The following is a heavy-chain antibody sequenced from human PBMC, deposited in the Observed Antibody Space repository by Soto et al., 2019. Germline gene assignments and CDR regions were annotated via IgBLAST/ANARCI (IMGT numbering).Heavy chain of an antibody. J-gene: IGHJ4*02. V-gene: IGHV1-2*02. CDR2: INPTSGGT. CDR1: GYTFPGNY. D-gene: IGHD7-27*01. CDR3: ARLGPGD. Sequence: ASVKVSCKASGYTFPGNYMHWVRQAPGQGLEWMALINPTSGGTNYAQKFQGRVTMTWDTSTNTAYLQWTNLKASDTAMYYCARLGPGDWGQGTLVTVSS.